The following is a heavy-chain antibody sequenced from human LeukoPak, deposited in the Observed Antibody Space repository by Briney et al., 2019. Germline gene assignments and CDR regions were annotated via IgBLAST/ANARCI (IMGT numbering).Heavy chain of an antibody. Sequence: ASVKVSCKASGYTFTGYYMHWVRQAPGQGLEWMGWINPNSGGTNYAQKFQGRVTMTRDTSISTAYMELSRLRSDDTAVYYRAGHSSSWTNFDYWGQGTLVTVSS. CDR2: INPNSGGT. CDR3: AGHSSSWTNFDY. CDR1: GYTFTGYY. J-gene: IGHJ4*02. D-gene: IGHD6-13*01. V-gene: IGHV1-2*02.